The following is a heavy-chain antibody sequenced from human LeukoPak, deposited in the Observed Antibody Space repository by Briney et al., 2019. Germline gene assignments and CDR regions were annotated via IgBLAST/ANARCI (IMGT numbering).Heavy chain of an antibody. Sequence: GGSLRLSCAASGFTFSSHAMSWVRLPPGKWLEWVSAISENGGSTSYAYSVKGRFTFSRDNSKNTLYLQMNSLRAEDTGVYYCEKEKLERRFALDYWGQGTLVTVSS. V-gene: IGHV3-23*01. J-gene: IGHJ4*02. D-gene: IGHD1-1*01. CDR1: GFTFSSHA. CDR2: ISENGGST. CDR3: EKEKLERRFALDY.